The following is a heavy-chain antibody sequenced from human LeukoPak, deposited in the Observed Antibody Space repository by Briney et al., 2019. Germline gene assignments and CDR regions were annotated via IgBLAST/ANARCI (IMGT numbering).Heavy chain of an antibody. J-gene: IGHJ5*02. CDR3: ARDPNGGWFDP. D-gene: IGHD2-8*01. V-gene: IGHV4-59*01. Sequence: SETLSLTCTVSGGSISSYYWSWIRQPPGKGQEWIGYIYYSGSTNYNPSLKSRVTISVDTSKNQFSLKLSSVTAADTAVYYCARDPNGGWFDPWGQGTLVTVSS. CDR1: GGSISSYY. CDR2: IYYSGST.